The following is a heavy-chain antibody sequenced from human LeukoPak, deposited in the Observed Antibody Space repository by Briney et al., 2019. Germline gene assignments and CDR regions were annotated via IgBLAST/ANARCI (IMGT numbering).Heavy chain of an antibody. CDR3: AKHGLVGSLYYFFDK. J-gene: IGHJ4*02. D-gene: IGHD2-8*02. CDR1: GIAFGSYG. V-gene: IGHV3-23*01. CDR2: ISAGGRRT. Sequence: AGGSLRLSCVASGIAFGSYGMNWVRQAPGKGPEWVAGISAGGRRTSYADSVEGRFTISRDNSKATLSLQMSSLRAEDTAIYYCAKHGLVGSLYYFFDKWGQGTLVTVSS.